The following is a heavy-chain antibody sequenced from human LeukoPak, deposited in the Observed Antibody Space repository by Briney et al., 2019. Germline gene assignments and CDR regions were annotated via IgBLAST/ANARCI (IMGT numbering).Heavy chain of an antibody. CDR2: IYYSGST. V-gene: IGHV4-59*01. J-gene: IGHJ6*03. CDR3: ARDSSSWYPWYYYMDV. D-gene: IGHD6-13*01. Sequence: SETLSLTCTVSGGSISSYYWSWIRQPPGKGLEWIGYIYYSGSTNYNPSLKSRVTISVDTSKNQFSLKLSSVTAADTAVYYCARDSSSWYPWYYYMDVWGKGTTVTVSS. CDR1: GGSISSYY.